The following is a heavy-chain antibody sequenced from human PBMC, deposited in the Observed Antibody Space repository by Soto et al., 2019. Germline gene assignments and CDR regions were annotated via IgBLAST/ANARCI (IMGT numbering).Heavy chain of an antibody. CDR2: IYSGGST. CDR3: ARSSYVDYGAYFDY. CDR1: GFTVSSNY. J-gene: IGHJ4*02. Sequence: EVQLVESGGGLVQPGGSLRLSCAASGFTVSSNYMNWVRQAPGKGLEWVSVIYSGGSTYYADSVKGRFTISRDNSKNTLYLQMSSLRAEDTAVYYCARSSYVDYGAYFDYWGQGTVVTVSS. D-gene: IGHD4-17*01. V-gene: IGHV3-66*01.